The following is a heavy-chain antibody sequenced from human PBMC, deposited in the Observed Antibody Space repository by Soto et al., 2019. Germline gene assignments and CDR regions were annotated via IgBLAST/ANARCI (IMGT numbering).Heavy chain of an antibody. CDR3: TREGSAPYYYYAMDA. Sequence: ASVKVSCKASGYTFTSYGISWVRQAPGEGLEWLGWINTHNGNTNYAQNLQGRVFMTADTSTNTAYMELRSLRSDDTAIYYCTREGSAPYYYYAMDAWGQGTTVTVSS. D-gene: IGHD3-10*01. CDR2: INTHNGNT. CDR1: GYTFTSYG. J-gene: IGHJ6*02. V-gene: IGHV1-18*01.